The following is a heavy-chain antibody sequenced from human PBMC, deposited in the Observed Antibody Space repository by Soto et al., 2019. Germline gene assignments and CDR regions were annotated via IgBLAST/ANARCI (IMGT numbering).Heavy chain of an antibody. CDR3: ARREIQGPIDY. CDR2: IYYSETT. CDR1: GYSISSSNW. J-gene: IGHJ4*02. Sequence: PSETLSLTCAVSGYSISSSNWWGWIRQPPGKGLEWIGYIYYSETTYYNPSLESRVTMSVDTSKNQFSLKLTSVTAVDTAVYYCARREIQGPIDYWGQGTLVTVSS. V-gene: IGHV4-28*01. D-gene: IGHD1-26*01.